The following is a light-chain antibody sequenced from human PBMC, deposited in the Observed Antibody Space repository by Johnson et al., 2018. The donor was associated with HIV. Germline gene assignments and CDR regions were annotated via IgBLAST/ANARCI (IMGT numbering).Light chain of an antibody. CDR2: ENN. CDR1: SSNIGSNS. J-gene: IGLJ1*01. Sequence: QSVLTQPPSVSAAPGQKVNISCSGRSSNIGSNSVSWYQQLPGTAPKLLIYENNKRPSGIPDRFSGSKSGTSATLGITGLQTGDEADYYCGTWDSSLGVFGTGSKVTVL. V-gene: IGLV1-51*02. CDR3: GTWDSSLGV.